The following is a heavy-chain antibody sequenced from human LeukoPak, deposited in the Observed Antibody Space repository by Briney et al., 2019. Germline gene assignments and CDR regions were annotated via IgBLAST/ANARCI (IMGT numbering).Heavy chain of an antibody. V-gene: IGHV3-49*04. J-gene: IGHJ6*03. D-gene: IGHD4-11*01. CDR2: IRSKAYGGTT. Sequence: PGGSLRLSCTASGFTFGDYAMSWVRQAPGKGLEWVGFIRSKAYGGTTEYAASVKGRFTISRDDSKSIAYLQMNSLKTEDTAVYHCTRDFRYSNYGYYYYYYMDVWGKGTTVTVSS. CDR1: GFTFGDYA. CDR3: TRDFRYSNYGYYYYYYMDV.